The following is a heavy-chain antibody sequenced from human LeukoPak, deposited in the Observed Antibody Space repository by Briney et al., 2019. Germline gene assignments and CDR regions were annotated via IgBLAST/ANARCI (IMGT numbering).Heavy chain of an antibody. Sequence: GGSLRLSCAASGFTVSDNYMTWVRQAPGKGLEWVSSIYSAGATHYAESVKGRFTISRDNSKNTLYLQMNSLRAEDTAVYYCVRDFGGPFDYWGQGTLVIVSS. CDR3: VRDFGGPFDY. CDR2: IYSAGAT. J-gene: IGHJ4*02. CDR1: GFTVSDNY. D-gene: IGHD3-3*01. V-gene: IGHV3-53*01.